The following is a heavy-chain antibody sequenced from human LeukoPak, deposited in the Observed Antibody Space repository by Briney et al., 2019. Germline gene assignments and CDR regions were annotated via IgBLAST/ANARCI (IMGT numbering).Heavy chain of an antibody. J-gene: IGHJ4*01. CDR3: VRPVSGSSGWYYNY. D-gene: IGHD6-19*01. CDR1: GGSFSGYY. CDR2: INHSGST. V-gene: IGHV4-34*01. Sequence: SETLSLTCAVYGGSFSGYYWSWIRQPPGKGLEWIGEINHSGSTNYNPSLKSRVTISVDTSKNQFSLKLSSVTAADTAVYYCVRPVSGSSGWYYNYWGRNPGHRLL.